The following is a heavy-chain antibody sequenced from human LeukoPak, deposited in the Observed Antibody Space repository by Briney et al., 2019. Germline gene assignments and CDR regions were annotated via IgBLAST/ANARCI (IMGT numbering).Heavy chain of an antibody. Sequence: SETLSLTCAVSGGSISSYYWSWIRQPPGKGQEWIGYIHDSGSTNFNPSLNNRVTFSLDTSKNQFFLKLNSVTAADTAVYYCATYIVGAYNWCDPWGQGTLVTVSS. V-gene: IGHV4-59*01. CDR3: ATYIVGAYNWCDP. D-gene: IGHD1-26*01. CDR1: GGSISSYY. J-gene: IGHJ5*02. CDR2: IHDSGST.